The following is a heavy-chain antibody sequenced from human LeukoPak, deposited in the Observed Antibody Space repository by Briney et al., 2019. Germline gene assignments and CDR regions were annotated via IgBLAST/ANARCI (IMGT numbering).Heavy chain of an antibody. V-gene: IGHV1-2*02. CDR1: GYTFTDYY. D-gene: IGHD2-2*01. CDR3: ARDSSMGY. Sequence: ASVKVSCKASGYTFTDYYLHWVRQAPGQGLEWMGWINPNSGDTNYAQKFQGRVTMTRDTSISTAYMDLSGLRSDDTALYYCARDSSMGYWGQGTLVTVSS. J-gene: IGHJ4*02. CDR2: INPNSGDT.